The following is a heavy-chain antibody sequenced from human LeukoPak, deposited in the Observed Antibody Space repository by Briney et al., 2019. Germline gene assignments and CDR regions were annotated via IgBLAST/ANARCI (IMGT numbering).Heavy chain of an antibody. CDR1: GGTFSSYA. J-gene: IGHJ4*02. Sequence: GASVKVSCKASGGTFSSYAISWVRQAPGQGLEWMGGIIPIFGTANYAQKFQGRVTITADESTSTAYMELSRLRSDDTAVYYCARGDYYDSSGFLEDYWGQGTLVTVSS. CDR3: ARGDYYDSSGFLEDY. D-gene: IGHD3-22*01. V-gene: IGHV1-69*13. CDR2: IIPIFGTA.